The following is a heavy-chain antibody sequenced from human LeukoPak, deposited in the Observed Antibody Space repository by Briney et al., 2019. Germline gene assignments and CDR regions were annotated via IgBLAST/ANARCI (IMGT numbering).Heavy chain of an antibody. V-gene: IGHV1-18*01. D-gene: IGHD2-15*01. Sequence: ASVKVSCKASGYTFTSYGISWVRQAPGQGLEWMGWISAYNGSTNYAQKLQGRVTMTTDTSTSTAYMELRSLRSDDTAVYYCARVPRFVVAAIDDAFDIWGQGTMVTVSS. J-gene: IGHJ3*02. CDR3: ARVPRFVVAAIDDAFDI. CDR2: ISAYNGST. CDR1: GYTFTSYG.